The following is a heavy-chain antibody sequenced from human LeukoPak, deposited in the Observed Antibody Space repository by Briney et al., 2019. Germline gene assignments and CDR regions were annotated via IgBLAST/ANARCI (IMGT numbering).Heavy chain of an antibody. CDR3: AGGLAGYCSGGSCYDGIYYFDY. V-gene: IGHV4-34*01. CDR2: INPSGST. Sequence: SSETLSLTCAAYGGSFSGYYWSWIRQPPGKGLEWIGEINPSGSTNYNPSLKSRVTISVDTSKNQFSLKLSSVTAADTAVYYCAGGLAGYCSGGSCYDGIYYFDYWGQGTLVTVSS. CDR1: GGSFSGYY. D-gene: IGHD2-15*01. J-gene: IGHJ4*02.